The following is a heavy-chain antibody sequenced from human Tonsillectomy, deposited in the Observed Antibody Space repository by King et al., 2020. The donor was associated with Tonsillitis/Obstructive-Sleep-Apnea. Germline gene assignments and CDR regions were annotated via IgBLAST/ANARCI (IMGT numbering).Heavy chain of an antibody. Sequence: VQLVESGGGVVQPGRSLRLSCAASGFAFSRYSMYWVRQTPGQGLEWVAVISYDGNNKDYGDSVKGRFTISRDSSENSLYLQMNSLRAEDTAVYYCARERHMMITFGYQAAFDIWGQGTMVTVSS. CDR1: GFAFSRYS. J-gene: IGHJ3*02. V-gene: IGHV3-30*01. CDR2: ISYDGNNK. D-gene: IGHD3-16*01. CDR3: ARERHMMITFGYQAAFDI.